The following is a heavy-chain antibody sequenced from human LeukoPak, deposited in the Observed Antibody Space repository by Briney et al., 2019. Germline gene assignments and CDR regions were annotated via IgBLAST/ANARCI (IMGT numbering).Heavy chain of an antibody. CDR3: ARESRIAARNFDY. V-gene: IGHV4-61*01. J-gene: IGHJ4*02. CDR2: IYYSGST. D-gene: IGHD6-6*01. CDR1: GGSVSSVSYY. Sequence: SETLSLTCTVSGGSVSSVSYYWSWIRQPPGKGLEWIGYIYYSGSTNYNPSLKSRVTISVDTSKNQFSLKLSSVTAADTAVYYCARESRIAARNFDYWGQGTLVTVSS.